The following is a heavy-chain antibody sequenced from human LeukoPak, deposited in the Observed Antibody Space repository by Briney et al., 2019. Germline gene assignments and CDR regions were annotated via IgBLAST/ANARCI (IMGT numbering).Heavy chain of an antibody. V-gene: IGHV3-21*01. J-gene: IGHJ6*03. CDR2: IRTVGDDP. Sequence: GGSLRLSCVASGFQFSSFAMSWVRQAPGRGLQWVSAIRTVGDDPSYADSVRGRFTISRDNDKNSLYLQMNSLRAEDTAVYYCARYGADYGDYYYYYMDVWGKGTTVTVSS. CDR3: ARYGADYGDYYYYYMDV. CDR1: GFQFSSFA. D-gene: IGHD4-17*01.